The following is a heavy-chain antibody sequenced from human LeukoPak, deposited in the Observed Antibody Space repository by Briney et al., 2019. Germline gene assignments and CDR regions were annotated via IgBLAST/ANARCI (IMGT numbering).Heavy chain of an antibody. J-gene: IGHJ4*02. D-gene: IGHD3-10*01. Sequence: GGSLRLSCAASGFTFSSYGMHWVRQAPGKGLEWVAFIRYDGSNKYYADSVKGRFTISRDNSKNTLYLQMNNLRAEDTAVYHCAKRGVRGSYYFDHWGQGTLVTVSS. CDR3: AKRGVRGSYYFDH. CDR1: GFTFSSYG. V-gene: IGHV3-30*02. CDR2: IRYDGSNK.